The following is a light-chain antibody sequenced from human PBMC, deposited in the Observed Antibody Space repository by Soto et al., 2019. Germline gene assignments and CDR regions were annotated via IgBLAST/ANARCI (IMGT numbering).Light chain of an antibody. CDR2: DVS. J-gene: IGLJ1*01. Sequence: QSALTQPASVSGSPGQSITISCTGTSSDVGGYNYVSWYQQHPRKPPKLMIYDVSNRPSGVSNRFSGSKSGNTASLTISGRQAEDEADYYCSSYTSSSTPLYVFGTGTKLTVL. CDR1: SSDVGGYNY. V-gene: IGLV2-14*01. CDR3: SSYTSSSTPLYV.